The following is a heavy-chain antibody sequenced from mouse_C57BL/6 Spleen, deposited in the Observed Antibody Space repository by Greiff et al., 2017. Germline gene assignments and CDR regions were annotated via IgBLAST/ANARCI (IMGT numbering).Heavy chain of an antibody. Sequence: EVQLVESEGGLVQPGSSMKLSCTASGFTFSDYYMAWVRQVPEKGLEWVANINYDGSSTYYLDSLKSRFIISRDNAKNILYLQMSSLKSEDTATYYCARDGGGTAFDYWGQGTTLTVSS. J-gene: IGHJ2*01. CDR1: GFTFSDYY. D-gene: IGHD4-1*01. CDR2: INYDGSST. V-gene: IGHV5-16*01. CDR3: ARDGGGTAFDY.